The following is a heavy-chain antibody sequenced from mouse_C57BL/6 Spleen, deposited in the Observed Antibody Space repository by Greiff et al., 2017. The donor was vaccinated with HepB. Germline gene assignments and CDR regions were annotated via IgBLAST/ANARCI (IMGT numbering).Heavy chain of an antibody. CDR1: GYTFTSYW. Sequence: QVHVKQPGAELVKPGASVKVSCKASGYTFTSYWMHWVKQRPGQGLEWIGRIHPSDSDTNYNQKFKGKATLTVDKSSSTAYMQLSSLTSEDSAVYYCAIVKTYGNPWFAYWGQGTLVTVSA. CDR3: AIVKTYGNPWFAY. CDR2: IHPSDSDT. D-gene: IGHD2-1*01. V-gene: IGHV1-74*01. J-gene: IGHJ3*01.